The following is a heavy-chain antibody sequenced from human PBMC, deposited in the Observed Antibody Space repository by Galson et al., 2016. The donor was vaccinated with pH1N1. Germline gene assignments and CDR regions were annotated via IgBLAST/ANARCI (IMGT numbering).Heavy chain of an antibody. V-gene: IGHV3-23*01. J-gene: IGHJ4*02. Sequence: SLRLSCAASGFIFSSYGINWVLQAPGKGLEWVSGISDSGGSTYYADSVKGRFTISRDNSRTTLYLQMNSLRAEDTAVYYCAKGPYSSSWYPHFDYWGQGTLVTVSS. CDR2: ISDSGGST. CDR1: GFIFSSYG. CDR3: AKGPYSSSWYPHFDY. D-gene: IGHD6-13*01.